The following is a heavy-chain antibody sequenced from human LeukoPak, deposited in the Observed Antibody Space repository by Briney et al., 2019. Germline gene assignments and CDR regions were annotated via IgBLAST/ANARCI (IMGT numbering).Heavy chain of an antibody. J-gene: IGHJ4*02. V-gene: IGHV4-4*07. CDR1: GGSISIYY. D-gene: IGHD6-13*01. Sequence: SETLSLTCTVSGGSISIYYWSWIRQPAGKGLECIGRIYTSGSTNYNPSLKSRVTMSVDTSKNQFSLKLSSVTAADTAVYYCARDYDSWSYYFDYWGQGTLVTVSS. CDR2: IYTSGST. CDR3: ARDYDSWSYYFDY.